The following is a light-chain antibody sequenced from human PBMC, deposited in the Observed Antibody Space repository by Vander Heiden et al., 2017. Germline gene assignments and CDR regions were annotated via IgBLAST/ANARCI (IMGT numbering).Light chain of an antibody. V-gene: IGLV3-25*03. CDR2: KDS. Sequence: SYELTPPPSLSVSPGQTARITCSGDALPKQYAFWYQQKPGQAPVLVMYKDSERSSGIPDRFSGSSSGTTVTLTIRGVQAEDEADYYCQSADSSGADVVFGGGTKLTVL. CDR1: ALPKQY. J-gene: IGLJ2*01. CDR3: QSADSSGADVV.